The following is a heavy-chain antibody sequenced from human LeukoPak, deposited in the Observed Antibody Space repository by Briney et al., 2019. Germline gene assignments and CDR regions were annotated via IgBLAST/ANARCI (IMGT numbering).Heavy chain of an antibody. Sequence: ASVKVSCKASGYTFTGYYMHWVRQAPGQGLEWMGWINPNSGGTNYAQKFQGRVTMTRNTSISTAYMELSSLRSEDTAVYYCARDSSGWYHWFDPWGQGTLVTVAS. CDR2: INPNSGGT. CDR1: GYTFTGYY. V-gene: IGHV1-2*02. CDR3: ARDSSGWYHWFDP. D-gene: IGHD6-19*01. J-gene: IGHJ5*02.